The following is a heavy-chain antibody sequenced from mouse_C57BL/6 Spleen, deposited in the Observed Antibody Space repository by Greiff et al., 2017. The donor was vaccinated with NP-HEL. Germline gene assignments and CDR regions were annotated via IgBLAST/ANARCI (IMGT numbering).Heavy chain of an antibody. CDR1: GYAFSSYW. CDR2: IYPGDGDT. D-gene: IGHD1-1*01. CDR3: ARTTVVKYYFDY. J-gene: IGHJ2*01. Sequence: VQLQQSGAELVKPGASVKISCKASGYAFSSYWMNWVKQRPGKGLEWIGQIYPGDGDTNNNGKFKGKATLTAHKSSSTAYRQLSSLTSEDSAVYVCARTTVVKYYFDYGGQGTTLTVSS. V-gene: IGHV1-80*01.